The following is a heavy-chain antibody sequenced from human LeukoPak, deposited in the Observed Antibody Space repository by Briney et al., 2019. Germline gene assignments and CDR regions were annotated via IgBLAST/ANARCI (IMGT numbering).Heavy chain of an antibody. Sequence: SETLSLTCTVSTYSISSSYYWGWIRQPPDKGLEWIGIIYHSGSTYYNPSLKSRVTISVDTSKNQFSLKLNSVTAADTAVYYCARVESGYDSWVDYWGQGTQVTVSS. V-gene: IGHV4-38-2*02. CDR2: IYHSGST. D-gene: IGHD5-12*01. CDR3: ARVESGYDSWVDY. J-gene: IGHJ4*02. CDR1: TYSISSSYY.